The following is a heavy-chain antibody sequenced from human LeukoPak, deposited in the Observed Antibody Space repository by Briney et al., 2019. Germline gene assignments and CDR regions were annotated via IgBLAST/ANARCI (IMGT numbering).Heavy chain of an antibody. CDR1: GFTFSSYA. CDR3: AKDSGGGSGSYLWFDP. Sequence: GGSLRFSCAASGFTFSSYAMSWVRQAPGKGLEWVSAISGSGGSTYYADSVKGRFTISRDNSKNTLYLQMNSLRAEDTAVYYCAKDSGGGSGSYLWFDPWGQGTLVTVSS. V-gene: IGHV3-23*01. D-gene: IGHD3-10*01. CDR2: ISGSGGST. J-gene: IGHJ5*02.